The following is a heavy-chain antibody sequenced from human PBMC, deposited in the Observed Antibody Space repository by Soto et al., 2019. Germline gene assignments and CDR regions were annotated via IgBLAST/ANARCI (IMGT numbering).Heavy chain of an antibody. CDR2: INPASGST. Sequence: QVQLVQSGAEVKKPGASVKLSCRTSGYTFTHYYIHWVRQAPGQGLEWLAIINPASGSTNYAQDFQGRVTLTMDTSTTTVYMELCGLIAEDTAFFYCARDLAAGDYWGQGTLVTVSS. CDR1: GYTFTHYY. D-gene: IGHD6-13*01. V-gene: IGHV1-46*01. CDR3: ARDLAAGDY. J-gene: IGHJ4*02.